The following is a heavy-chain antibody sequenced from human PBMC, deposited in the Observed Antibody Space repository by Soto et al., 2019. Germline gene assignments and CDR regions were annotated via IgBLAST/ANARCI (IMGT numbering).Heavy chain of an antibody. CDR1: GYTFTSYA. J-gene: IGHJ4*02. Sequence: QVQLVQSGAEVKKPGASVKVSCKASGYTFTSYAMHWVRQAPGKRLEWMGWINAGNGNTKYSQKFQGRVTITRDTSASTAYMELSSLRSEDTAVYSCARSEYYDFWSGYYFDRYYFDYWGQGTLVTVSS. V-gene: IGHV1-3*01. CDR2: INAGNGNT. D-gene: IGHD3-3*01. CDR3: ARSEYYDFWSGYYFDRYYFDY.